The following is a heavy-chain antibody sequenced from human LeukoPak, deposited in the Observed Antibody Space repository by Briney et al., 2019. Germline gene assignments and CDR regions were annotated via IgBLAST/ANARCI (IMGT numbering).Heavy chain of an antibody. V-gene: IGHV3-7*01. Sequence: GGSLRLSCAASGFTFSNYWMSWVRQAPGKGLEWVANIKQDGSEKYYTDSVKGRFTVSRDNAKNSLYLQMNGLRAEDTAVYYCARLTVTTGGVDYWGQGTLVTVSS. J-gene: IGHJ4*02. D-gene: IGHD4-17*01. CDR3: ARLTVTTGGVDY. CDR2: IKQDGSEK. CDR1: GFTFSNYW.